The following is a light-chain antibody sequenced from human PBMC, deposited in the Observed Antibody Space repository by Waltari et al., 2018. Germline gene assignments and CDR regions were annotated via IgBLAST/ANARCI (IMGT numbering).Light chain of an antibody. CDR3: SSYTSRNTLL. V-gene: IGLV2-14*03. Sequence: QSALTQPASVSGSPGQSITISCTGTSSDVGGYDYVSWYQQHPNKAPRLLIYDVNNRAPGVPDRCSCSKSGNPASLTSSGLQSEDESDYYCSSYTSRNTLLFGGGTKVTAL. CDR2: DVN. J-gene: IGLJ2*01. CDR1: SSDVGGYDY.